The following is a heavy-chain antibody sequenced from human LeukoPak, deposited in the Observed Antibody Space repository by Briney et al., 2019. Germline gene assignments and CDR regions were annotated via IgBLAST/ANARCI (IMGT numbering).Heavy chain of an antibody. D-gene: IGHD6-19*01. CDR1: GGSIISYY. CDR2: IYYSGST. Sequence: SETLSLTCTVSGGSIISYYWSWIRQPPGKGLEWIGYIYYSGSTNYNPSLKSRVTISVDTSKNQFSLKLSSVTAADTAVYYCARGPGYSSGWYDHWGQGTLVTVSS. J-gene: IGHJ5*02. CDR3: ARGPGYSSGWYDH. V-gene: IGHV4-59*12.